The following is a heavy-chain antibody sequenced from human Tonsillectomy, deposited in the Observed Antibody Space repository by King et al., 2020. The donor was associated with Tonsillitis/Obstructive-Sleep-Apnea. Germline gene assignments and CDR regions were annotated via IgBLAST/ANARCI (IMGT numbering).Heavy chain of an antibody. Sequence: QLVQSGAEVKKPGASVKVSCKVSGYTLTELSMHWVRQAPGKGLEWMGGFDPEDGETIYAQKFQGRVTMTEDTSTDTAYMELSSLRSEDTAVYYCATDKGRDGDRIPDYYYYYGMDVWGQGTTVTVSS. D-gene: IGHD4-17*01. CDR3: ATDKGRDGDRIPDYYYYYGMDV. CDR1: GYTLTELS. CDR2: FDPEDGET. V-gene: IGHV1-24*01. J-gene: IGHJ6*02.